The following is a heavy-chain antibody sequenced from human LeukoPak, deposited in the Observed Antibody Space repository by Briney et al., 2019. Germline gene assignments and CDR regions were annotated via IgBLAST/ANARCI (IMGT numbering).Heavy chain of an antibody. J-gene: IGHJ4*02. CDR3: AKELQDRSDY. CDR2: ISGSGGST. Sequence: GGSLRLSCAASGFTFSSYAMRWVRQAPGQGLEWVSAISGSGGSTYYADSVKGRSTISRDTSKNTLYLQMNSLRAEDTAAYYCAKELQDRSDYWGQGTLVTVSS. V-gene: IGHV3-23*01. D-gene: IGHD2-15*01. CDR1: GFTFSSYA.